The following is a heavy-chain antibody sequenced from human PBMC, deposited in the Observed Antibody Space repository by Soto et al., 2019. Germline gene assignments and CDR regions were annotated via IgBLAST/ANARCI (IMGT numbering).Heavy chain of an antibody. CDR3: ATYGGGRPDP. J-gene: IGHJ5*02. Sequence: QVHLVQSGAEVKKPGASVKVSCKASGYTFPSYGISGIRQAPGQGLGCTGWISAHNGHTKYTQNFQGRVTMPTDITTSTAPMELRGPTDDEKAGDYCATYGGGRPDPWGQGTLVTVSS. V-gene: IGHV1-18*01. CDR1: GYTFPSYG. D-gene: IGHD2-21*01. CDR2: ISAHNGHT.